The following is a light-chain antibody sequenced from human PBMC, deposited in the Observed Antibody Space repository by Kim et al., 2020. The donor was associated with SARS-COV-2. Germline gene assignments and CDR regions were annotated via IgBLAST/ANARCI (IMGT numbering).Light chain of an antibody. CDR2: QDS. V-gene: IGLV3-1*01. CDR1: KLGDKY. J-gene: IGLJ2*01. Sequence: PGQTACITCSGDKLGDKYACWYQQKPGQSPVLVIYQDSKRPSGIPERFSGSNSGNTATLTISGTQAMDEADYYCQAWDSSTVHVVFGGGTQLTVL. CDR3: QAWDSSTVHVV.